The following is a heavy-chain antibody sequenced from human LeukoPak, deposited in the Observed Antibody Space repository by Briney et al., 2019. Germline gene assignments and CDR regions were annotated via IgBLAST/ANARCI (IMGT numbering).Heavy chain of an antibody. CDR2: INHSGST. CDR1: GGSISSGGYY. CDR3: ARERYYDFWSGYYYFDY. J-gene: IGHJ4*02. V-gene: IGHV4-30-2*01. Sequence: SQTLSLTCTVSGGSISSGGYYWSWIRQPPGKGLEWIGEINHSGSTNYNPSLKSRVTISVDTSKNRFSLKLSSVTAADTAVYYCARERYYDFWSGYYYFDYWGQGTLVTVSS. D-gene: IGHD3-3*01.